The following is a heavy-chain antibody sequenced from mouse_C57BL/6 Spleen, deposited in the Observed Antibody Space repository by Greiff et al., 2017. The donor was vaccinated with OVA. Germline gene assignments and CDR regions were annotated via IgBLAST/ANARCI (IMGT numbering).Heavy chain of an antibody. CDR3: AREGGTAQVWFAY. CDR2: FYPRSGNT. V-gene: IGHV1-81*01. CDR1: GYTFTSYG. Sequence: QVQLQQSGAELARPGASVKLSCKASGYTFTSYGISWVKQRIGQGLEGIGEFYPRSGNTYYNEKFKGKAPLTADKSSSTAYMRLRSLTSEDSAVYFCAREGGTAQVWFAYWGQGTLVTVSA. D-gene: IGHD3-2*02. J-gene: IGHJ3*01.